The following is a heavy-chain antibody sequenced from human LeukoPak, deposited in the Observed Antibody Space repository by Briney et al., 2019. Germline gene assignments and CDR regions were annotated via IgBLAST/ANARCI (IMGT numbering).Heavy chain of an antibody. CDR2: ISWNSGSI. V-gene: IGHV3-9*01. CDR1: GFTFDDYA. CDR3: AKAPETAMSGTFFDY. J-gene: IGHJ4*02. D-gene: IGHD5-18*01. Sequence: SLRLSCAASGFTFDDYAMHWVRQAPGKGLEWVSGISWNSGSIGYADSVKGRFTISRDNAKNSLYLQMNSLRGEDTALYYCAKAPETAMSGTFFDYWGQGTLVTVSS.